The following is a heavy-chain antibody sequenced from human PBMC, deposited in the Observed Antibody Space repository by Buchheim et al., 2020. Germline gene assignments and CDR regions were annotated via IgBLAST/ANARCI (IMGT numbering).Heavy chain of an antibody. Sequence: EVQLVESGGGLVQPGGSLRLSCAASGFTFSSYEMNWVRQAPGQGLEWVSYISSSGSTIYYADSVKGRFTISRDNAKNSMYLQMNSLRAEYTAVYYCSRELYCRSTSCYLFDYYYYGMDVWGQGTT. J-gene: IGHJ6*02. CDR2: ISSSGSTI. D-gene: IGHD2-2*01. CDR1: GFTFSSYE. CDR3: SRELYCRSTSCYLFDYYYYGMDV. V-gene: IGHV3-48*03.